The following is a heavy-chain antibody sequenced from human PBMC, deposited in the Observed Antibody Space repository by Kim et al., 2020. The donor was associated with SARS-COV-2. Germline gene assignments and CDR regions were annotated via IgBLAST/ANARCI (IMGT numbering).Heavy chain of an antibody. V-gene: IGHV1-69*13. D-gene: IGHD6-19*01. CDR1: GGTFSSYA. CDR2: IIPIFGTA. CDR3: ASPLIGSGWYFGDYYYYGMDV. Sequence: SVKVSCKASGGTFSSYAISWVRQAPGQGLEWMGGIIPIFGTANYAQKFQGRVTITADESTSTAYMELSSLRSEDTAVYYCASPLIGSGWYFGDYYYYGMDVWGQGTTVTVSS. J-gene: IGHJ6*02.